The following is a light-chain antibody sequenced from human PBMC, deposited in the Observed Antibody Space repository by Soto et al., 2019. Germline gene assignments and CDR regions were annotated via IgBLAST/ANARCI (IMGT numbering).Light chain of an antibody. CDR1: QSLTNS. J-gene: IGKJ1*01. V-gene: IGKV3-15*01. CDR2: GAS. Sequence: EFVLTQSPGTLSLSPGERATLSCRASQSLTNSFIAWYQQRPGQAPRLLIYGASTRATGIPARFSGSGSGTEFTLTISSLQSEDFAVYYCQQYNNWPRTFGQGTKV. CDR3: QQYNNWPRT.